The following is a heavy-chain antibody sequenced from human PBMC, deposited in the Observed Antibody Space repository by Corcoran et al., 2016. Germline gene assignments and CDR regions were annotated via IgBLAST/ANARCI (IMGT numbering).Heavy chain of an antibody. CDR1: GGSFSGYY. Sequence: QVQLQQWGAGLLKPSETLSLTCAVYGGSFSGYYWSWIRQPPGKGLEWIGEINHSGSTNYNPSLKSRVTISVDTSKNQFSLKQSFVTAAHTAVYVCARVRKSRTSSKKRFDYWGQGTLVTVSS. CDR3: ARVRKSRTSSKKRFDY. J-gene: IGHJ4*02. CDR2: INHSGST. D-gene: IGHD2-2*01. V-gene: IGHV4-34*01.